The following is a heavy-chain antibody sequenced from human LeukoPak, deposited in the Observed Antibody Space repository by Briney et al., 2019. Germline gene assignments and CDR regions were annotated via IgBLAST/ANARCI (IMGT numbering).Heavy chain of an antibody. D-gene: IGHD7-27*01. CDR3: AKDIGTGDRAKWRNWYFDL. J-gene: IGHJ2*01. CDR2: IKTDGSTT. CDR1: GFTFSSSW. Sequence: GGSLRLSCAVSGFTFSSSWMHWVRQAPGKGLVWVSHIKTDGSTTAYADSVKGRFTISRDNAKNTLYLQMNSLRAEDTALYYCAKDIGTGDRAKWRNWYFDLWGRGTLVTVSS. V-gene: IGHV3-74*01.